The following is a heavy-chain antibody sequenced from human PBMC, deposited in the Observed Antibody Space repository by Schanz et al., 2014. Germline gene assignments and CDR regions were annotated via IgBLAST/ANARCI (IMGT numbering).Heavy chain of an antibody. V-gene: IGHV3-23*01. D-gene: IGHD3-22*01. Sequence: EVQLLDSGGGLVQPGGSLRLSCAASGFTFGSYGMSWVRQGPGKGLEWVSGISGGGGTRNYADSVKGRFTVFRDNSKRTLYLEINDPRAEDTAVYCCAKDPSHGDYDYYFDYWGQGTLVTVSS. CDR2: ISGGGGTR. J-gene: IGHJ4*02. CDR3: AKDPSHGDYDYYFDY. CDR1: GFTFGSYG.